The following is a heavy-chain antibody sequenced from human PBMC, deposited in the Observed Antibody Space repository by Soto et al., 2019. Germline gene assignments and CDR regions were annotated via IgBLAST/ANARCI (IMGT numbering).Heavy chain of an antibody. J-gene: IGHJ4*02. CDR3: AGDSQYCSGGSCYGLYYFDY. CDR2: ISSSGSTI. V-gene: IGHV3-48*03. Sequence: GGSLRLSCAASGFTFSSYEMNWVRQAPGKGLEWVSYISSSGSTIYYADSVKGRFTISRDNAKNSLYLQMNSLRAEDTAVYYCAGDSQYCSGGSCYGLYYFDYWGQGTLVTVSS. CDR1: GFTFSSYE. D-gene: IGHD2-15*01.